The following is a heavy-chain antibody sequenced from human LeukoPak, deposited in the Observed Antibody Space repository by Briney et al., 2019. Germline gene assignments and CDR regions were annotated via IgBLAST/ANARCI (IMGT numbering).Heavy chain of an antibody. CDR3: ARDESEDGSGSFFDY. Sequence: GGYLRHYCAASGFTFSSYAMHWVRQAPGKGLVGVAVISYDGSNKYYADSVKGRFTISRDNSKNTLYLQMNSLRAEDTAVYYCARDESEDGSGSFFDYWGQGTLVTVSS. CDR2: ISYDGSNK. J-gene: IGHJ4*02. V-gene: IGHV3-30*04. D-gene: IGHD3-10*01. CDR1: GFTFSSYA.